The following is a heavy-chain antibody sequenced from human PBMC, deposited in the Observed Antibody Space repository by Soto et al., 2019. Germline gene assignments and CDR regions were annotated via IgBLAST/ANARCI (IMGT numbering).Heavy chain of an antibody. CDR3: ARGSSRSRAPPEEAFDP. V-gene: IGHV1-69*01. J-gene: IGHJ5*02. CDR1: GGTFSSYA. CDR2: FIPIFGTA. Sequence: QVQLVQSGAEVKKPGSSVKVSCKASGGTFSSYAISWVRQAPGQGLEWMGGFIPIFGTANYAQKFQGRVTITADESTSTAYMELSSLRSEDTAVYYCARGSSRSRAPPEEAFDPWGQGTLVTVSS. D-gene: IGHD6-13*01.